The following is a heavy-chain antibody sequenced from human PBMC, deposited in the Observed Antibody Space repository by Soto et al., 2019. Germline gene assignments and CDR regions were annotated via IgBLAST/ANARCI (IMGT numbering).Heavy chain of an antibody. D-gene: IGHD1-26*01. J-gene: IGHJ6*03. CDR1: GFTFDDYA. V-gene: IGHV3-9*01. CDR3: AKVGSPNYYYYYMDV. CDR2: ISWNSGSI. Sequence: GGSLRLSCAASGFTFDDYAMHWVRQAPGKGLEWVSGISWNSGSIGYADSVKGRFTISRDNAKNSLYLQMNSLRAEDTALYYCAKVGSPNYYYYYMDVWGKGTTVTVSS.